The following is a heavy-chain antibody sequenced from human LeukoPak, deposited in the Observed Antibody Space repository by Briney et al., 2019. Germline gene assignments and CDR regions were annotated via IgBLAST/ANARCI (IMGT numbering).Heavy chain of an antibody. Sequence: PSETLSLSCTVSDGSVSSYYWNWIRQPPGKGLEWIGYIYYSGSTNYNPSLKSRVTISVDTSKNQFSLKLSSVTAADTAVYYCARAPVVVSPFDYWGQGTLVTVSS. CDR2: IYYSGST. D-gene: IGHD2-15*01. J-gene: IGHJ4*02. V-gene: IGHV4-59*02. CDR1: DGSVSSYY. CDR3: ARAPVVVSPFDY.